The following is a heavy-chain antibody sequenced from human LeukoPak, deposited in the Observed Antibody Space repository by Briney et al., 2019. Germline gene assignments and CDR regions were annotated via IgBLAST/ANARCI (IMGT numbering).Heavy chain of an antibody. CDR3: ARHLVKGTMIDYYFDY. CDR2: IYYSGST. V-gene: IGHV4-59*08. J-gene: IGHJ4*02. Sequence: SETLSLTCTVSGGSISSYYWSWIRQPPGKGLEWIGYIYYSGSTNYNPSLKSRVTISVDTSKNPSSLTLSSVTAADTAVYYCARHLVKGTMIDYYFDYWGQGTLVTVSS. CDR1: GGSISSYY. D-gene: IGHD3-22*01.